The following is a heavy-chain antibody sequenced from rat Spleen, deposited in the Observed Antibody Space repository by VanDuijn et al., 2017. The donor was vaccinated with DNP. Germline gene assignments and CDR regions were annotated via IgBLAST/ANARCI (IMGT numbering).Heavy chain of an antibody. CDR3: ARLKWERAYYFDY. J-gene: IGHJ2*01. CDR1: GFTFSESL. CDR2: ISYDGSAT. V-gene: IGHV5-22*01. D-gene: IGHD5-1*01. Sequence: EVQLVESGGGLVQPGRSLKLSWEASGFTFSESLVAWVRQAPKKGLEWVASISYDGSATYYGDSVKGRFTISRDNAKSALFLQMNSLRSEDTATFYCARLKWERAYYFDYWGQGIMVTVSS.